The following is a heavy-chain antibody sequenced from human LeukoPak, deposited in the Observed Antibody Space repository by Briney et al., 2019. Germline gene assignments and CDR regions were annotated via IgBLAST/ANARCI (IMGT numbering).Heavy chain of an antibody. D-gene: IGHD2-15*01. CDR1: GGSISSDGYF. CDR3: ARDVGGKYYFDY. J-gene: IGHJ4*02. CDR2: IYYSGSTY. Sequence: SSETLSLTCTVSGGSISSDGYFWSWIRQHPGKGLEWVGYIYYSGSTYYYNPSLKSRITMSVDTSKNQFSLTLTSVTAADTAVYYCARDVGGKYYFDYWGQGTLVTVSS. V-gene: IGHV4-31*03.